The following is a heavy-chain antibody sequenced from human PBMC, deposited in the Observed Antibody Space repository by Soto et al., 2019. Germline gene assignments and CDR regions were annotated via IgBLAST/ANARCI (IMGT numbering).Heavy chain of an antibody. J-gene: IGHJ3*02. Sequence: QVQMVESGGGVVQPGMSLRLSCAASGFTFSSYSMHWVRQAPGKGLEWVAVISYDGSDKYYTDSVKGRFTISRDNSRNTLYLQMNSLRTEDTAVYFCASDDCNYGRNGFDIWGQGTMITVSS. CDR1: GFTFSSYS. D-gene: IGHD1-7*01. V-gene: IGHV3-30-3*01. CDR2: ISYDGSDK. CDR3: ASDDCNYGRNGFDI.